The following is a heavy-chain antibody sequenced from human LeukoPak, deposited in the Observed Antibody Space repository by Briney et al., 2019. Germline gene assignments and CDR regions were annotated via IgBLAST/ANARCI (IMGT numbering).Heavy chain of an antibody. CDR1: GGSISSGGYY. V-gene: IGHV4-31*03. CDR2: IYYSGST. D-gene: IGHD3-3*01. CDR3: ARVVGGYYDFWSGYENPTPAEAIDAFDI. J-gene: IGHJ3*02. Sequence: PSETLSLTCTVSGGSISSGGYYWSWIRQHPGKGLEWIVYIYYSGSTYYNPSLKSRVTISVDTSKNQFSLKLSSVTAADTAVYYCARVVGGYYDFWSGYENPTPAEAIDAFDIWGQGTMVTVSS.